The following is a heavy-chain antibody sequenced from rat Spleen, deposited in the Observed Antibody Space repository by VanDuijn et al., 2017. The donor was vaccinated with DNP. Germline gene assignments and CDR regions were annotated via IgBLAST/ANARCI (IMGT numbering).Heavy chain of an antibody. D-gene: IGHD3-2*01. J-gene: IGHJ2*01. Sequence: EVQLVESDGGLVQPGRSLKLSCVASGFIFSDYYMAWVRQAPTKGLEWVASISCEGSSTYYGDSVKGRFTISRDNAKSTLYLQMNSLRSEDTATYYCARPHPGDYFDYWGQGVMVTVSS. CDR2: ISCEGSST. CDR3: ARPHPGDYFDY. CDR1: GFIFSDYY. V-gene: IGHV5-22*01.